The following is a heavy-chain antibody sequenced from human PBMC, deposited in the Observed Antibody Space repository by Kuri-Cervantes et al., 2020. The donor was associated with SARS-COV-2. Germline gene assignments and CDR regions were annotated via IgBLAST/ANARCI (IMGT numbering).Heavy chain of an antibody. J-gene: IGHJ6*02. Sequence: GESLKISCVGSGFTFSSSAMSWVRQAPGKGLEWVSVIYSGDGGTTYYSDSVKGRFTISRDNSKNTLYLQMNSLRAEDTAVYYCARDSYNWNYFRTYYYYGMDVWGQGTTVTVSS. V-gene: IGHV3-23*01. CDR3: ARDSYNWNYFRTYYYYGMDV. CDR2: IYSGDGGTT. D-gene: IGHD1-7*01. CDR1: GFTFSSSA.